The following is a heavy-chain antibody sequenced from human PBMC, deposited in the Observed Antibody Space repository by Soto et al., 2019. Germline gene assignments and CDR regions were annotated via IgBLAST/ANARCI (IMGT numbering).Heavy chain of an antibody. CDR3: AKDIVVRGVIVVGMDV. Sequence: PGGSLRLSCAASGFSISHYWMSWVRQAPGKGLEWVSGISWNSGSIGYADSVKGRFTISRDNAKNSLYLQMNSLRAEDTALYYCAKDIVVRGVIVVGMDVWGQGTTVTVSS. CDR1: GFSISHYW. V-gene: IGHV3-9*01. J-gene: IGHJ6*02. CDR2: ISWNSGSI. D-gene: IGHD3-10*01.